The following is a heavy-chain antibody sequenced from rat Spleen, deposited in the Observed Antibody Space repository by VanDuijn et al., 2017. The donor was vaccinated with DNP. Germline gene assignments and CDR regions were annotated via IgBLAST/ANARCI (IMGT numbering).Heavy chain of an antibody. CDR3: ARHRGIRKVMDA. V-gene: IGHV5-25*01. Sequence: EVQLVESGGGSVQPGGSLKLSCAASGFTFSNYDMTWVRQAPTKGLEWVASISTSGGTPYYRDSVKGRFTISRDNAQSTLYLQMDSLRSEDTATYYCARHRGIRKVMDAWGQGASGTVSS. CDR1: GFTFSNYD. D-gene: IGHD4-1*01. CDR2: ISTSGGTP. J-gene: IGHJ4*01.